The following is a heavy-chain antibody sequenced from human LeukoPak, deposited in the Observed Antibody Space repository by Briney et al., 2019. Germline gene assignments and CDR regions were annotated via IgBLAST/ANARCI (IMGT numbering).Heavy chain of an antibody. D-gene: IGHD4-23*01. CDR2: IHYSGFS. V-gene: IGHV4-59*01. CDR3: ARDLHGGNSGLGY. Sequence: PSETLSLTCTVSGGSISSYYWSWVRQPPGKGLEWIGYIHYSGFSNYNPSLKSRVTISVDTSKNQFSLTLSFVTAADTAVYYCARDLHGGNSGLGYWGQGTLVTVSS. CDR1: GGSISSYY. J-gene: IGHJ1*01.